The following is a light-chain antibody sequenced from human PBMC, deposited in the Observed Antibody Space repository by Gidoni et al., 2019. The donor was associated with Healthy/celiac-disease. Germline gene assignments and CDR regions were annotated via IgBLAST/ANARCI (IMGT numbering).Light chain of an antibody. Sequence: LQHNPSPSTLSASVGDRVTITCRASQSISSWLAWYQQKPGKAPKLLIYDASSLESGVPSRFSGSGSGTEFTLTISSLQPDDFATYYCQQYNSYSPTFGQGTKVEIK. J-gene: IGKJ1*01. CDR1: QSISSW. CDR3: QQYNSYSPT. CDR2: DAS. V-gene: IGKV1-5*01.